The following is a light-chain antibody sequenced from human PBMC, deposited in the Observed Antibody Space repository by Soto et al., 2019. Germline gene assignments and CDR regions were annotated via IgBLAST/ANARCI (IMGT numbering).Light chain of an antibody. CDR3: QHYVYPQWT. V-gene: IGKV3-15*01. CDR2: GAS. J-gene: IGKJ1*01. CDR1: ESVDIN. Sequence: EIVLTQSPATLSVSPGERVTLSCRASESVDINLAWYQQKPGQAPRLLIYGASTRATDMPGTFSGSGSGTEFALTISRLEPEDFAVYICQHYVYPQWTFGPGTKVDI.